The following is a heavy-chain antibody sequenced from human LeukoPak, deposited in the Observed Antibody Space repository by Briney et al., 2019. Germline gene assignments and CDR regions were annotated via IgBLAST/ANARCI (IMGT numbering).Heavy chain of an antibody. Sequence: PGGSLRLSCAASGFSSSSYGMHWVRQAPGKGLEWVAFIRYDGSDKYYADSVKGRFTISRDNSKNTLYLQMNSLTTEDTAVYYCAKGPLYYDSSGYYPEYWGQGTLVTVSS. D-gene: IGHD3-22*01. CDR1: GFSSSSYG. V-gene: IGHV3-30*02. CDR3: AKGPLYYDSSGYYPEY. CDR2: IRYDGSDK. J-gene: IGHJ4*02.